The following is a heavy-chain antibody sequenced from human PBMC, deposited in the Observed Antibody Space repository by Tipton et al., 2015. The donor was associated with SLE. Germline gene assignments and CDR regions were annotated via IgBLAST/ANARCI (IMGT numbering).Heavy chain of an antibody. Sequence: GSLRLSCAGSGFIFDDYGMNWVRQAPGKGLEWVSGIYWDGYSTGYADSVKGRFTISRDNARNSLYLLLSSLRAEDTALYYCAGGGADKWNQRIDYWGQGTPVTVSS. V-gene: IGHV3-20*04. CDR1: GFIFDDYG. CDR2: IYWDGYST. J-gene: IGHJ4*02. D-gene: IGHD1-20*01. CDR3: AGGGADKWNQRIDY.